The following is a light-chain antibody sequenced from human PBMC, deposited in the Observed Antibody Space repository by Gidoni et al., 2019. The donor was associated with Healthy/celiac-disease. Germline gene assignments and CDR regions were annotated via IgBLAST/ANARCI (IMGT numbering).Light chain of an antibody. CDR2: KAS. CDR1: QSISSW. V-gene: IGKV1-5*03. CDR3: QQYNSYPLT. J-gene: IGKJ4*01. Sequence: DIQMTQSPSTLSASVGDRVTITCRASQSISSWLAWYQQKPGKSPKLLIYKASSLESGVPSRFSGSGSGTEFTLTISILQPDDFATYYCQQYNSYPLTFGGGTKVEIK.